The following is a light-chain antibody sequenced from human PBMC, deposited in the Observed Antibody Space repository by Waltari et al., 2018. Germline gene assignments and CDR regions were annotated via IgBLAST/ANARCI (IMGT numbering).Light chain of an antibody. CDR3: QHRRNWPIT. Sequence: EIVLTQSPATLSLSPGERATLSCRASQNINNYLAWYQQTPGQAPRLLIYDASNRATGIPARFSGGGSGTDFTLTISSLEPEDFAVYYCQHRRNWPITFGQGTRLEIK. J-gene: IGKJ5*01. V-gene: IGKV3-11*01. CDR2: DAS. CDR1: QNINNY.